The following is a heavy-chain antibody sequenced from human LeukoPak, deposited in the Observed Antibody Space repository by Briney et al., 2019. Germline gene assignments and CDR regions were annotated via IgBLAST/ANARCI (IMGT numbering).Heavy chain of an antibody. V-gene: IGHV1-18*01. CDR1: GYTFTTYG. D-gene: IGHD6-13*01. Sequence: ASVKVSCKASGYTFTTYGIHWVRQAPGQGLEWMGWISTYNDNTNYAQKLQGRVTMTTDTSTSTAYMELRSLRSDDTAVYYCAREGVSWGMDVWGQGTTVTVSS. CDR3: AREGVSWGMDV. CDR2: ISTYNDNT. J-gene: IGHJ6*02.